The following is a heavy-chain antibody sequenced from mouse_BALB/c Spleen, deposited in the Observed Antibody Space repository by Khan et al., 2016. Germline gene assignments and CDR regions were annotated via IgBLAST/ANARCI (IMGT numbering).Heavy chain of an antibody. Sequence: QVQLQQSGAELVRPGSSVKISCKASGYAFSSYWMNWVKQRPGQGLEWIGQIYPGDGDTNYNGKFKGKATLTADKSSSTAYMQLSSLPSADSAVLFGARVSSSGYVAWFAYWGQGTLVTVSA. CDR3: ARVSSSGYVAWFAY. J-gene: IGHJ3*01. D-gene: IGHD3-1*01. CDR2: IYPGDGDT. CDR1: GYAFSSYW. V-gene: IGHV1-80*01.